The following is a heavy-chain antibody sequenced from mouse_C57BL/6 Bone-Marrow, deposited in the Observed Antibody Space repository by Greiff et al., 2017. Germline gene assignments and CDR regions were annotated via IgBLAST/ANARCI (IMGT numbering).Heavy chain of an antibody. V-gene: IGHV5-6*02. Sequence: EVKVVESGGDLVKPGGSLKLSCAASGFTFSSYGMSWVRQTPDKRLEWVATISSGGSYTYYPDSVKGRFTISRDNATNTLYLQMSSLKSEDTAMYYCARRGYLLDYWGQGTTLTVSS. CDR3: ARRGYLLDY. CDR2: ISSGGSYT. D-gene: IGHD5-1*01. CDR1: GFTFSSYG. J-gene: IGHJ2*01.